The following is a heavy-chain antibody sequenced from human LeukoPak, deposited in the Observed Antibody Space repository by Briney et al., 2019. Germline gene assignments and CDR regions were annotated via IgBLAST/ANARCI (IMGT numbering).Heavy chain of an antibody. CDR3: ARLGAPGGTRSGYYYYGMDV. V-gene: IGHV4-39*01. J-gene: IGHJ6*02. CDR1: GFTFSTYAMH. Sequence: PGGSLRLSCSASGFTFSTYAMHWVRQPPGKGLEWIGSIYYSGSTYYNPSLKSRVTISVDTSKNQFSLKLSSVTAADTAVYYCARLGAPGGTRSGYYYYGMDVWGQGTTVTVSS. D-gene: IGHD6-13*01. CDR2: IYYSGST.